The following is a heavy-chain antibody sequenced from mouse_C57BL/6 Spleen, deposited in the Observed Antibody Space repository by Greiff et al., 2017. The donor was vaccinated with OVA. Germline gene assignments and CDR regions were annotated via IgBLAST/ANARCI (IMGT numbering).Heavy chain of an antibody. CDR2: INPNNGGT. D-gene: IGHD2-1*01. J-gene: IGHJ2*01. CDR1: GYTFTDYY. V-gene: IGHV1-26*01. Sequence: VQLQQSGPELVKPGASVKISCKASGYTFTDYYINWVKQSHGKSLEWIGDINPNNGGTSYNQKFKGKATLTVDKSSSTAYMELRSLTSEDSAVYYCARSEYYGNGFDYWGQGTTLTVSS. CDR3: ARSEYYGNGFDY.